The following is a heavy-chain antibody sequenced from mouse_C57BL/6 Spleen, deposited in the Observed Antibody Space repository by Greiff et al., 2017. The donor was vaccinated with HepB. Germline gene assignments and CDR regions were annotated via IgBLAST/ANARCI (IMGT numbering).Heavy chain of an antibody. CDR2: IYPRSGNT. CDR3: ARSVPSTVVAKDDY. D-gene: IGHD1-1*01. CDR1: GYTFTSYG. V-gene: IGHV1-81*01. Sequence: VMLVESGAELARPGASVKLSCKASGYTFTSYGISWVKQRTGQGLEWIGEIYPRSGNTYYNEKFKGKATLTADKSSSTAYMELRSLTSEDSAVYFCARSVPSTVVAKDDYWGEGTTLTVSS. J-gene: IGHJ2*01.